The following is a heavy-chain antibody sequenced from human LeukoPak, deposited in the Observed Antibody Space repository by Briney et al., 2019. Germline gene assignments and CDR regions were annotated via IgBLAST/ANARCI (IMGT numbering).Heavy chain of an antibody. D-gene: IGHD2-2*01. V-gene: IGHV3-66*01. J-gene: IGHJ4*02. Sequence: QPGGSLTLSCAASGFTVSNNYMRWVRQAPGKGLEWVSLIYSGGSTYYADSVKGRFIISRDNSKNTLYLQMNSLRAEDTAVYYCSRDRHCIGSPCYGLWGQGTRVTVSS. CDR2: IYSGGST. CDR1: GFTVSNNY. CDR3: SRDRHCIGSPCYGL.